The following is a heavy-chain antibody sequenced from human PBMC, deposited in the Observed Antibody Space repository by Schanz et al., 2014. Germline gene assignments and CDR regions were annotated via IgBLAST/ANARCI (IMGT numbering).Heavy chain of an antibody. Sequence: QVQLVQSAAAVKKPGSSVKVSCRASAGTFNNHTFHWVRQAPGQGLEWMGRITPTLGKVDYAQKFQGRVTITADISTSTAYMELISLTSEDTAVYYCARDPQYYYGSGRGYWGQGTLVTVST. CDR2: ITPTLGKV. D-gene: IGHD3-10*01. CDR3: ARDPQYYYGSGRGY. CDR1: AGTFNNHT. V-gene: IGHV1-69*08. J-gene: IGHJ4*02.